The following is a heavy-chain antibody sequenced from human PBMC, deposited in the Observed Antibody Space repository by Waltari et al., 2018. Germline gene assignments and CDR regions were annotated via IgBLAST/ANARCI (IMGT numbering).Heavy chain of an antibody. V-gene: IGHV3-33*01. CDR2: IWYDGSNK. CDR1: GFTFSSYG. Sequence: QVQLVESGGGVVQPGRSLRLSCAASGFTFSSYGMHWVRQAPGKGLEWVAVIWYDGSNKYYADSVKGRFTISRDNSKNTLYLQMNSLRAEDTAVYYCARASGISSGWVYYYYGMDVWGQGTTVTVSS. CDR3: ARASGISSGWVYYYYGMDV. J-gene: IGHJ6*02. D-gene: IGHD6-19*01.